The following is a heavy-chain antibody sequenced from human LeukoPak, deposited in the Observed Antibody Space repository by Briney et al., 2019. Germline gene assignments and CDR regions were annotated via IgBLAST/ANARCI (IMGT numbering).Heavy chain of an antibody. J-gene: IGHJ4*02. CDR3: AKPRRMMVASLHFDS. Sequence: GGSLRLSCAASGFTFSTYAMSWVRQAPGKGLEWVSAIVNSGGSTYYADSVKGRFTISRDNSKNTLYLQMNSLSAEDTAVYYCAKPRRMMVASLHFDSWGQGTLVTVSS. CDR2: IVNSGGST. CDR1: GFTFSTYA. V-gene: IGHV3-23*01. D-gene: IGHD2-15*01.